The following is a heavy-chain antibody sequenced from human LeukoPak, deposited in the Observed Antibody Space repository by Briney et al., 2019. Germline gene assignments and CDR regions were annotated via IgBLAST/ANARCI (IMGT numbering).Heavy chain of an antibody. CDR2: ISYDGSNK. CDR3: ARSELVRSWFDR. Sequence: GRSLRLSCAASGFTFSSYAMHWVRQAPGKGLEWVAVISYDGSNKYYADSVKGRFTISRDNSKNTLYLQMNSLRAEDTAVYYCARSELVRSWFDRWGQGTLVTVSS. J-gene: IGHJ5*02. V-gene: IGHV3-30*04. D-gene: IGHD6-13*01. CDR1: GFTFSSYA.